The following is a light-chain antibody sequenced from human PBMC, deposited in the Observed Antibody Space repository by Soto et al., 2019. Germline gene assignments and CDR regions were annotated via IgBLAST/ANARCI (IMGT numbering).Light chain of an antibody. CDR3: QQYYSIPLT. V-gene: IGKV3-20*01. CDR2: GAS. Sequence: ENVLTQSPGTLSLSPGEGATVSCRASQSITGSYLAWYQQTPGQAPRLLIYGASSRATGVPDRFSGSGSGTDFTLTISRLEPEDFAVYYCQQYYSIPLTFGGGTKVDIK. CDR1: QSITGSY. J-gene: IGKJ4*01.